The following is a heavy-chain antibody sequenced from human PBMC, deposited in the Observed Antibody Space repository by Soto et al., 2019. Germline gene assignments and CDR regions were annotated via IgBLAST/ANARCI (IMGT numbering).Heavy chain of an antibody. J-gene: IGHJ4*02. CDR1: GFSLSTIGVG. V-gene: IGHV2-5*02. D-gene: IGHD3-16*01. CDR2: IFWDDDQ. CDR3: AHSKPRGGMRAFDY. Sequence: QITXKXSXPXLVKPTQTLTLTCTFSGFSLSTIGVGVGWIRQPPGKALEWLALIFWDDDQRYSPSLKNRLTITTDTSKKQVVLTMTNMDPVDTATYYCAHSKPRGGMRAFDYWGQGTLVTVSS.